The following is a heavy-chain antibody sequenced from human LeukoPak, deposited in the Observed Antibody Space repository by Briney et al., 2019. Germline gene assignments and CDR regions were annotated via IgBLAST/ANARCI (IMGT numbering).Heavy chain of an antibody. CDR2: ISDNGGST. Sequence: GGSLRLSCAASGFSFSMYSMSWIRQAPGKGLEWVSVISDNGGSTYYADSVKGRFTISRDNSKNTLYLQMNSLRAEDTAVYYCAKVYYGDGTWFDPWSQGTLVTVSS. CDR1: GFSFSMYS. D-gene: IGHD4-17*01. V-gene: IGHV3-23*01. J-gene: IGHJ5*02. CDR3: AKVYYGDGTWFDP.